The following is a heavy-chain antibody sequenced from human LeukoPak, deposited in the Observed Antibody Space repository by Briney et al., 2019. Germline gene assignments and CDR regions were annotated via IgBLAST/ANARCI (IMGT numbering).Heavy chain of an antibody. CDR3: AKEGSQYASSWFDY. Sequence: GGSLRLSCEASGFTFSSYGMQWVRQAPGMGPEWVSVISHDGTVTHYADSVKGRFTISRDSSTNTLYLQMDSLRTEDTAVYYCAKEGSQYASSWFDYWGQGTLVTVSS. J-gene: IGHJ4*02. CDR1: GFTFSSYG. V-gene: IGHV3-30*18. CDR2: ISHDGTVT. D-gene: IGHD6-13*01.